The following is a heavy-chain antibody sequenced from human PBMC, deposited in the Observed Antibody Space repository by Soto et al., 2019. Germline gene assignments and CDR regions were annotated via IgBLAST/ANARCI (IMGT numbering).Heavy chain of an antibody. D-gene: IGHD6-13*01. J-gene: IGHJ4*02. V-gene: IGHV4-59*01. CDR1: GGSISRYY. CDR3: ARFQQLNYFDY. CDR2: IYYSGST. Sequence: SETLSLTCTVSGGSISRYYLSWIRQPPGKGLEWIGYIYYSGSTNYNPSLKSRVTISVDTSKNQFSLKLSSVTAADTAVYYCARFQQLNYFDYWGQGTQVTVPS.